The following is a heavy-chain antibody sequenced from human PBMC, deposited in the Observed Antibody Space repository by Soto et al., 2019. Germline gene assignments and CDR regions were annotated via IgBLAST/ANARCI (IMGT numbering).Heavy chain of an antibody. CDR2: INPSGGST. CDR3: ARGWSVVVVAATTGGFDP. Sequence: ASVKVACKASGYTFTSYYMHWVRQAPGQGLEWMGIINPSGGSTSYAQKFQGRVTMTRDTSTSTVYMELSSLRSEDTAVYYCARGWSVVVVAATTGGFDPWGQGTLVTVSS. CDR1: GYTFTSYY. D-gene: IGHD2-15*01. J-gene: IGHJ5*02. V-gene: IGHV1-46*01.